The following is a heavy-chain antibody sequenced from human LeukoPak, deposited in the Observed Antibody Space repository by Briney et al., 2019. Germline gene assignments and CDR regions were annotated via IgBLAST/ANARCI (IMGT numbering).Heavy chain of an antibody. V-gene: IGHV4-59*08. Sequence: SETLSLTCTVSGGXISSYYWSWIRQPPGKGLEWIGYIYYSGSTKYNPSLKSRVTISLDTSKNQFSLKLSSVTAADTAVYYCARHLNAGSYPLDHWGQGTLVTVSS. D-gene: IGHD1-26*01. CDR2: IYYSGST. CDR3: ARHLNAGSYPLDH. J-gene: IGHJ4*02. CDR1: GGXISSYY.